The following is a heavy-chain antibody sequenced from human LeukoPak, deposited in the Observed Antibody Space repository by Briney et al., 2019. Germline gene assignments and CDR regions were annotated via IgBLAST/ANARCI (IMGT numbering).Heavy chain of an antibody. V-gene: IGHV1-8*01. CDR1: GYTFTSYD. CDR3: ARTKVGATPFDY. J-gene: IGHJ4*02. CDR2: MNPNSGNT. D-gene: IGHD1-26*01. Sequence: ASVKVSCKASGYTFTSYDINWVRQATGQGLEWMGWMNPNSGNTGYAQKFQGRVTMTRNTSISTAYMGLSSLRSEDTAVYYCARTKVGATPFDYWGQGTLVTVSS.